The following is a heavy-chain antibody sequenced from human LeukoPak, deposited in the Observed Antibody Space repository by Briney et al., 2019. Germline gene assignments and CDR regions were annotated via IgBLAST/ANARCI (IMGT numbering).Heavy chain of an antibody. CDR2: ISGSGGST. CDR3: AKDSGIVGATSSWYYHYGMDV. J-gene: IGHJ6*02. V-gene: IGHV3-23*01. Sequence: GGSLRLSCAASGFTLSSYWMSWVRQAPGKGLEWVSAISGSGGSTYYADSVKGRFTISRDNSKNTLYLQMNSLRAEDTAVYYCAKDSGIVGATSSWYYHYGMDVWGQGTTVTVSS. CDR1: GFTLSSYW. D-gene: IGHD1-26*01.